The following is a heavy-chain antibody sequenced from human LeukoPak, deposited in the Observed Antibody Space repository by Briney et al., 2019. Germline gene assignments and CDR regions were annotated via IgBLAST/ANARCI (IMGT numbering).Heavy chain of an antibody. D-gene: IGHD6-19*01. V-gene: IGHV3-23*01. J-gene: IGHJ4*02. Sequence: GGSLRLSCAASGFTFSSYAMSWVRQAPGKGLEWVSAISSSGGSTYYADSVKGRFTISRDNSKNTLYLQMNSLRAEDTAVYYCAKDPYPRIAVADPPDSWGQGTLVTVSS. CDR2: ISSSGGST. CDR1: GFTFSSYA. CDR3: AKDPYPRIAVADPPDS.